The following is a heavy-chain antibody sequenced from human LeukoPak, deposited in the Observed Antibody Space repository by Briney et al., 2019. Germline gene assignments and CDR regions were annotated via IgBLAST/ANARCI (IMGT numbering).Heavy chain of an antibody. CDR1: GYTLTELS. Sequence: GASVKVSCKVSGYTLTELSMHWVRQAPGQGLEWMGGIIPIFGTANYAQKFQGRVTITADESTSTAYMELSSLRSEDTAVYYCARDLGSITGTTKRGFYVLDYWGQGTLVTVSS. V-gene: IGHV1-69*13. D-gene: IGHD1-7*01. CDR2: IIPIFGTA. J-gene: IGHJ4*02. CDR3: ARDLGSITGTTKRGFYVLDY.